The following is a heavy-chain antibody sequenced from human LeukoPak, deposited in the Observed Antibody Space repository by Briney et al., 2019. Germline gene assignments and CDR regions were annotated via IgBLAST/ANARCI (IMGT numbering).Heavy chain of an antibody. J-gene: IGHJ6*03. D-gene: IGHD2-2*01. V-gene: IGHV3-30*18. CDR1: GFTFSSYG. Sequence: GGSLRLSCAASGFTFSSYGMHWVRQAPGKGLEWVAVISYDGSNKYYADSVKGRFTISRDNSKNTLYLQMNSLRAEDTAVYYCAKGTRGYYYHMDVWGKGTTVTVSS. CDR3: AKGTRGYYYHMDV. CDR2: ISYDGSNK.